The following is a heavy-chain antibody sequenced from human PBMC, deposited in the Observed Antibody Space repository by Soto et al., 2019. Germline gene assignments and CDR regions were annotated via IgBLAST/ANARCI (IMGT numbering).Heavy chain of an antibody. CDR2: ISSSGSTI. Sequence: QVQLVESGGGLVKPGGSLRLSCAASGFTFSDYYMSWIRQAPGKGLEWVSYISSSGSTIYYADSVKGRFTISRDNAKNAXHLQLTRLRAADTAVSYCASLLLLAYCGGDCSDVDYWGQGTLVTVSS. D-gene: IGHD2-21*02. V-gene: IGHV3-11*01. CDR3: ASLLLLAYCGGDCSDVDY. CDR1: GFTFSDYY. J-gene: IGHJ4*02.